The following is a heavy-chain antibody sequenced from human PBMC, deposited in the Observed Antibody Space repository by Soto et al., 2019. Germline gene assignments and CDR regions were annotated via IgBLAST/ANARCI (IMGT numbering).Heavy chain of an antibody. Sequence: PSETLSLTCAVSGGSISSSNWWSWVRQPPGKGLEWIGEIYHSGSANYNPSLKSRVTISVDTSKNQFSLKLSSATAADTAVYYCARNYGGKVDYWGQGTLVTVSS. CDR1: GGSISSSNW. J-gene: IGHJ4*02. V-gene: IGHV4-4*02. CDR3: ARNYGGKVDY. CDR2: IYHSGSA. D-gene: IGHD4-17*01.